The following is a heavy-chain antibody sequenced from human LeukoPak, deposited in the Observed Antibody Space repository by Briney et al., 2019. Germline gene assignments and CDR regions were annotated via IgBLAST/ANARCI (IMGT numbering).Heavy chain of an antibody. CDR1: GGSISSSSYY. CDR2: IYYSGST. V-gene: IGHV4-39*01. J-gene: IGHJ4*02. CDR3: ARRYCSGGSCYEGFDY. D-gene: IGHD2-15*01. Sequence: PSETLSLTCTVSGGSISSSSYYWGWIRQPPGKGLEWIGSIYYSGSTCYNPSLKSRVTISVDTSKNQFSLKLSSVTAADTAVYYCARRYCSGGSCYEGFDYWGQGTLVTVSS.